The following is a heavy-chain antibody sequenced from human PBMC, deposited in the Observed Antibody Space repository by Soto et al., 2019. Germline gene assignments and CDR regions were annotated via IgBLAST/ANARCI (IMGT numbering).Heavy chain of an antibody. CDR1: GFTFSDYY. Sequence: GGSLRLSCAASGFTFSDYYMSWIRQAPGKGLEWVSYISSSGSTIYYADSVKGRFTISRDNAKKSLYLQMNSLRAEDTAVYYCARDRGFLEWLSYFDYWGQGTLVTVSS. J-gene: IGHJ4*02. CDR2: ISSSGSTI. CDR3: ARDRGFLEWLSYFDY. D-gene: IGHD3-3*01. V-gene: IGHV3-11*01.